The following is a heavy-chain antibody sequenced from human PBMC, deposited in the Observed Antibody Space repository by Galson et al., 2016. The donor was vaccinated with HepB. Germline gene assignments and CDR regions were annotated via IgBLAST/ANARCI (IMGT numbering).Heavy chain of an antibody. J-gene: IGHJ6*02. D-gene: IGHD1-1*01. CDR3: ARDAQQLLRGYYYGMDV. Sequence: SLRLSCAASGFTFSKYGMHWVRQAQGKGLEWVAGIWYDGSSKNYADSVKGRFIIFRDNSRNTLYLEMNSLRAEDTAVYYCARDAQQLLRGYYYGMDVWAQGTTVTVSS. CDR2: IWYDGSSK. CDR1: GFTFSKYG. V-gene: IGHV3-33*01.